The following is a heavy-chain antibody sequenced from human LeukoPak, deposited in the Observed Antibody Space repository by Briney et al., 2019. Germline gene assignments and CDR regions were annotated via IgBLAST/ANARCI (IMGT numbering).Heavy chain of an antibody. CDR2: INPNGGGT. CDR3: ARGSEYSSSSDDY. D-gene: IGHD6-6*01. Sequence: ASVKVSCKASGYTFTSCYMHWVRQAPGQGLEWMGRINPNGGGTNYAQKFQGRVTMTRDTSISTAYMELSRLRSDDTAVYYCARGSEYSSSSDDYWGQGTLVTVSS. V-gene: IGHV1-2*06. J-gene: IGHJ4*02. CDR1: GYTFTSCY.